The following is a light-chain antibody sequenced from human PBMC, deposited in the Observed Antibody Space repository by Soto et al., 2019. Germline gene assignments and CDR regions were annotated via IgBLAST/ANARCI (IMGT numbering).Light chain of an antibody. V-gene: IGLV1-44*01. CDR3: AAWDDSLNGVV. CDR1: ISNIGSNA. Sequence: QSVLTQPPSASGTPGQRVTISCSGSISNIGSNAVNWYQQLPGTAPKLLIYDNNQGPSGVPDRFSGSKSGTSASLAISGLQSDDEADYYCAAWDDSLNGVVFGGGTKLIVL. J-gene: IGLJ2*01. CDR2: DNN.